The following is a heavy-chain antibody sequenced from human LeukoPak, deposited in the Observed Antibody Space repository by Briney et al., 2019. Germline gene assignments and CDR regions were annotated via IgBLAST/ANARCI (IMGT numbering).Heavy chain of an antibody. CDR2: IIPIFGTA. J-gene: IGHJ6*04. D-gene: IGHD2-15*01. V-gene: IGHV1-69*01. Sequence: ASVKVSCKASGGTFSSYAISWVRQAPGQGLEWMGGIIPIFGTANYAQKFQGRVTITADESTSTAYMELSSLRSEDTAVYYCARDIVVVVAATPYYYCGMDVWGKGTTVTVSS. CDR3: ARDIVVVVAATPYYYCGMDV. CDR1: GGTFSSYA.